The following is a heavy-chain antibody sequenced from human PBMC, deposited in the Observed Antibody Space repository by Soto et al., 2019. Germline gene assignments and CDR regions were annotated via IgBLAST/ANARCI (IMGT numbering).Heavy chain of an antibody. CDR2: ISAYNGNT. CDR3: ARVVLRYFDPTPYYFDY. J-gene: IGHJ4*02. CDR1: GYTVTSYG. Sequence: SVKVSCKASGYTVTSYGISWVRQAPGQGLEWMAWISAYNGNTNYAQKLQGRVTMTTDTSTSTAYMELRSLRSDDTAVYYCARVVLRYFDPTPYYFDYWGQGTLVTVSS. V-gene: IGHV1-18*04. D-gene: IGHD3-9*01.